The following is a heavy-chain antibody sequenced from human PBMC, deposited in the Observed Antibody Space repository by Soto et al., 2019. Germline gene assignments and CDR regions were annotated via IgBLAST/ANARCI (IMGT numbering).Heavy chain of an antibody. Sequence: ASVKVSCKASGYTFTSYYMHWVRQAPGQGLEWMGIINPSGGSTSYAQKFQGRVTMTRDTSTSTVYMELSSLRSEDTAVYYCARGGRGITIFGVVILETNFDYWGQGTLVTVSS. CDR3: ARGGRGITIFGVVILETNFDY. D-gene: IGHD3-3*01. CDR2: INPSGGST. J-gene: IGHJ4*02. CDR1: GYTFTSYY. V-gene: IGHV1-46*03.